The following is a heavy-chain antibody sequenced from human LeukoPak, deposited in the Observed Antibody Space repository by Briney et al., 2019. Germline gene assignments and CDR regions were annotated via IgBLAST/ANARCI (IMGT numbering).Heavy chain of an antibody. D-gene: IGHD2-2*01. CDR1: GFTFSNYA. J-gene: IGHJ3*02. CDR2: ISSDGGST. Sequence: PGGSLRLSCAASGFTFSNYAMHWVRQAPGKGLEYVSAISSDGGSTYYANSVKGRFTISRDNSKNTLYLQMGSLRAEDMAVYYCARVSSTSWDAFDIWGQGTMVTVSS. V-gene: IGHV3-64*01. CDR3: ARVSSTSWDAFDI.